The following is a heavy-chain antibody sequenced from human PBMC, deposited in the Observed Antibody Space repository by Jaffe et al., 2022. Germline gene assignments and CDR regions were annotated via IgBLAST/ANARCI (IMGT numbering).Heavy chain of an antibody. Sequence: QVQLQESGPGLVKPSETLSLTCTVSGGSISSYYWSWIRQPPGKGLEWIGYIYYSGSTNYNPSLKSRVTISVDTSKNQFSLKLSSVTAADTAVYYCAREGDFVVQGVMRYNWFDPWGQGTLVTVSS. CDR2: IYYSGST. CDR3: AREGDFVVQGVMRYNWFDP. J-gene: IGHJ5*02. CDR1: GGSISSYY. D-gene: IGHD3-10*01. V-gene: IGHV4-59*01.